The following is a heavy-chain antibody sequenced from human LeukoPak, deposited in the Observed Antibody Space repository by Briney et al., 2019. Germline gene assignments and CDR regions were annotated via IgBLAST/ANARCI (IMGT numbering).Heavy chain of an antibody. Sequence: GGSLRLSCAASGFTFDDYGMSWVRQAPGKGLEWVSGINWNGGSTGYADSVKGRFTISRDNAKNSLYLQMNSLRAEDTALYYCARGEYYDFWSGYYSPQYYFDYRGQGTMVTVSS. CDR3: ARGEYYDFWSGYYSPQYYFDY. V-gene: IGHV3-20*04. D-gene: IGHD3-3*01. CDR1: GFTFDDYG. J-gene: IGHJ4*02. CDR2: INWNGGST.